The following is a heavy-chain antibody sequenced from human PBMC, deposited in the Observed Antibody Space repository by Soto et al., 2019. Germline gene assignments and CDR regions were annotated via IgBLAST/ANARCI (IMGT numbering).Heavy chain of an antibody. V-gene: IGHV6-1*01. D-gene: IGHD3-10*02. CDR1: GDTVSSNSAA. Sequence: SQTLSLTCAISGDTVSSNSAAWNLFRQSPSRGLEWLGRTYYRSKWYNEYAVSVESRITINPDTSQNQFSLQLNSVTPEDTAVYYCARGVPDWFDPWGQGTLVTVSS. J-gene: IGHJ5*02. CDR2: TYYRSKWYN. CDR3: ARGVPDWFDP.